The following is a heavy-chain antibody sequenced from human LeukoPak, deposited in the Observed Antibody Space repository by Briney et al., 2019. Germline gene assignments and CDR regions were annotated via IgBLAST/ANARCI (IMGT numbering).Heavy chain of an antibody. CDR2: VFDSGST. CDR1: GGSISNYW. D-gene: IGHD6-13*01. V-gene: IGHV4-59*01. CDR3: ARGYSSTWNYFDY. Sequence: SETLSLTCTVSGGSISNYWWSWIRQPPGKGLEWIGYVFDSGSTNYNPSLKSRVTISVDTSKKQFSLKLNSVTAADTAVYYCARGYSSTWNYFDYWGQGTLVTVSS. J-gene: IGHJ4*02.